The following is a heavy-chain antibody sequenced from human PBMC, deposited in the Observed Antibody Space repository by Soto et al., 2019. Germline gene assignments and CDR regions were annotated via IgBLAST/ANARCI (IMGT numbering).Heavy chain of an antibody. D-gene: IGHD5-18*01. J-gene: IGHJ4*02. CDR2: INPSGGST. CDR3: ARSSNPAMFDY. CDR1: GYTFTSYY. Sequence: ASVKVSCNASGYTFTSYYMHWVRQAPGQGLEWMGIINPSGGSTSYAQKFQGRVTMTRDTSTSTVYMELSSLRSEDTAVYYCARSSNPAMFDYWGQGTLVTVSS. V-gene: IGHV1-46*01.